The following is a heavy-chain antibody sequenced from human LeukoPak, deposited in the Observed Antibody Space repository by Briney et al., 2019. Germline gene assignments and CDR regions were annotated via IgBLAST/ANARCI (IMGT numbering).Heavy chain of an antibody. CDR2: IYTSGST. J-gene: IGHJ4*02. Sequence: SETLSLTXTVSGGSISSYYWSWIRQPAGKGLEWIGRIYTSGSTNYNPSLKSRVTMSVDTSKNQFSLKLSSVTAADTAVYYCARDWYDSSGYSALFDYWGQGTLVTVSS. V-gene: IGHV4-4*07. D-gene: IGHD3-22*01. CDR1: GGSISSYY. CDR3: ARDWYDSSGYSALFDY.